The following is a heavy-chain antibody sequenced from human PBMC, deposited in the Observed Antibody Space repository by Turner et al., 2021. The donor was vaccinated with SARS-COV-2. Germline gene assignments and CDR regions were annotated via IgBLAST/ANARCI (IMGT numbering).Heavy chain of an antibody. Sequence: EVQLVESGGGLVKPGGSLRLSCAASGFTFSSYNMNWVRQAPGKGLKWVSSISSSSSYIYYADSVKGRFTISRDNAKNSMYLQMNSLRAEDTAVYYCARDIFAYYYDSSGYPDWGQGTLVTVSS. CDR3: ARDIFAYYYDSSGYPD. V-gene: IGHV3-21*01. CDR1: GFTFSSYN. J-gene: IGHJ4*02. CDR2: ISSSSSYI. D-gene: IGHD3-22*01.